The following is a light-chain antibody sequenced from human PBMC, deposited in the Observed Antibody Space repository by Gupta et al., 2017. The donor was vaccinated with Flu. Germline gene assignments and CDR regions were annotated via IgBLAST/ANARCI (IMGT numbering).Light chain of an antibody. J-gene: IGKJ1*01. CDR3: QQRDSTPWT. CDR1: QSISSY. Sequence: DIQLTQSSSSLSASVGDRVTITCRASQSISSYLNWYQQKPGKAPKLLIYAACRVQSGVPSRFSVSGSGTDCTLTISRRQTEDFATYYCQQRDSTPWTFGQGTQVESK. CDR2: AAC. V-gene: IGKV1-39*01.